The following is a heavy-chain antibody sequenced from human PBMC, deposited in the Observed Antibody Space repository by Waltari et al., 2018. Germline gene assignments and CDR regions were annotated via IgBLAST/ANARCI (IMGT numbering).Heavy chain of an antibody. V-gene: IGHV1-24*01. J-gene: IGHJ5*02. D-gene: IGHD3-22*01. CDR1: GYTLTELS. CDR3: ATRIRHYYDSSGYYRNWFDP. CDR2: FDPEDGET. Sequence: QVQLVQSGAEVKKPGASVKVSCKVSGYTLTELSMHWVRQAPGKGLEWMGGFDPEDGETIYAQKFQGRVTMTDDTSTDTAYMELSSLRSEDTAVYYCATRIRHYYDSSGYYRNWFDPWGQGTLVTVSS.